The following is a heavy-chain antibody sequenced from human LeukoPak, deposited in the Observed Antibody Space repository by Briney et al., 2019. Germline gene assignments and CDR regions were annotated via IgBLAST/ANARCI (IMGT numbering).Heavy chain of an antibody. D-gene: IGHD2-2*02. CDR3: ARAECSSTSCYIYFQH. CDR1: GGSISSSSYY. CDR2: IYYSGST. J-gene: IGHJ1*01. Sequence: SETLSLTCTVSGGSISSSSYYWGWIRQPPGKGLEWIGYIYYSGSTNYDPSLKSRVTISVDTSKNQFSLKLSSVTAADTAVYYCARAECSSTSCYIYFQHWGQGTLVTVSS. V-gene: IGHV4-61*05.